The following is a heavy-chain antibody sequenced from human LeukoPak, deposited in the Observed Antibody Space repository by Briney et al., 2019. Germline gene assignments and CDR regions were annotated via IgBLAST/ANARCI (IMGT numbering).Heavy chain of an antibody. CDR2: IKSKTDGGTI. V-gene: IGHV3-15*01. D-gene: IGHD3-10*01. J-gene: IGHJ4*02. Sequence: GGSLRLSCAASGFIFSNAWMSWVRQAPGKGLEWFGRIKSKTDGGTIDYAAPVKGRFTISRDDSKNTVHLQMNSLKREDTAVYYCTSLAMIRGAMPFDYWGQGTLVTVSS. CDR3: TSLAMIRGAMPFDY. CDR1: GFIFSNAW.